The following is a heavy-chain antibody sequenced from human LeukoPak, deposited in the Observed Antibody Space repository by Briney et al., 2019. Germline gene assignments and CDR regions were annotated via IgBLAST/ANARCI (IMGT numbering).Heavy chain of an antibody. CDR2: ISSSGSTI. CDR3: ARQRPPTVVTQPNYFDY. J-gene: IGHJ4*02. CDR1: GFTFSSYE. D-gene: IGHD4-23*01. V-gene: IGHV3-48*03. Sequence: GRSLRLSCAASGFTFSSYEMNWVRQAPGKGLEWVSYISSSGSTIYYADSVKGRFTISRDNAKNSLYLQMNSLRAEDTAVYYCARQRPPTVVTQPNYFDYWGQGTLVTVSS.